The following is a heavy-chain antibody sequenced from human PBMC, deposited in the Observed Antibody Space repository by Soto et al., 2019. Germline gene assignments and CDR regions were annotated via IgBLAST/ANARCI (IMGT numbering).Heavy chain of an antibody. V-gene: IGHV4-31*03. CDR2: IYYTGHT. CDR1: GVSINSGGYY. D-gene: IGHD1-1*01. CDR3: ARGSQLERDALDI. Sequence: QVQLQESGPGLVKPSQTLSLTSSVSGVSINSGGYYWSWILHHPGKGLEWIGYIYYTGHTFYNPSLKSRVAMSLDTSKNQFSLKLSSVTAADTAVYYCARGSQLERDALDIWGQGTMVTVSS. J-gene: IGHJ3*02.